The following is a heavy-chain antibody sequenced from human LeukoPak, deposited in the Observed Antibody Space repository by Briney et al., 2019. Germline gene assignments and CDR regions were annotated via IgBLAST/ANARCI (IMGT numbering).Heavy chain of an antibody. V-gene: IGHV3-20*04. Sequence: GGSLRLSCAASGFTFDDYGMSWVRQAPGKGLEWVSGINWNGGSTGYADSVKGRFTISRDNSKNTLYLQMNSLRAEDTAVYYCAKEWELLYFDYWGQGTLVTVSS. CDR1: GFTFDDYG. CDR3: AKEWELLYFDY. CDR2: INWNGGST. D-gene: IGHD1-26*01. J-gene: IGHJ4*02.